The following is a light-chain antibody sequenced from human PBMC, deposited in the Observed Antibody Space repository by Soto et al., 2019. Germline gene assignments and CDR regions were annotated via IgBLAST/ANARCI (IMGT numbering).Light chain of an antibody. CDR1: STNIVAGYG. J-gene: IGLJ1*01. Sequence: QSVLTQPPSAYGAPGQRVSISCTGSSTNIVAGYGVHWYQQRPGTAPKLLIVGNTIRPSGVPDRFSGSTSGTSASLALTGLQAEDEGDYYCHSYDSTLSARDVFGTGTKLTVL. CDR2: GNT. V-gene: IGLV1-40*01. CDR3: HSYDSTLSARDV.